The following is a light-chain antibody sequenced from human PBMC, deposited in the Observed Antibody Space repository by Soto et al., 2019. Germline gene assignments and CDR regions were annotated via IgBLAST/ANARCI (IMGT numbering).Light chain of an antibody. CDR2: AAS. CDR1: QSISTY. Sequence: DIQMTQSPSSVSASVGDRVTITCRASQSISTYLTWLQQRPGEAPRVLIYAASSLQSDVPSRFSGSGSGTDFTLTISSLQPEDFATYYCLQHNTYPWTFGQGTKVDIK. J-gene: IGKJ1*01. V-gene: IGKV1-39*01. CDR3: LQHNTYPWT.